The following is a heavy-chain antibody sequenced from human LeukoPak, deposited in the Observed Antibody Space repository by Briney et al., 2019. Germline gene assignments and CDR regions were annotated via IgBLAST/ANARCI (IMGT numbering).Heavy chain of an antibody. J-gene: IGHJ5*02. CDR2: IYYSGST. Sequence: SQTLSLTCTVSGGSISSGDYYWSWIRQPPGKGLEWIGYIYYSGSTYYNPSLKSRVTISVDRSKNQFSLKLSSVTAADTAVYYCARGRRNYDFWSGYYGNFDPWGQGTLVTVSS. V-gene: IGHV4-30-4*01. D-gene: IGHD3-3*01. CDR3: ARGRRNYDFWSGYYGNFDP. CDR1: GGSISSGDYY.